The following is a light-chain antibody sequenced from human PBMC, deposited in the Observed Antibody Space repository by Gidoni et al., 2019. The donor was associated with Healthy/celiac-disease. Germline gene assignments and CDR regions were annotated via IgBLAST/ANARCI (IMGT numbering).Light chain of an antibody. CDR2: KDS. CDR1: ALPKHY. CDR3: QSADSSGTPYVV. J-gene: IGLJ2*01. V-gene: IGLV3-25*03. Sequence: SYELTQPPSVSVSTGQTARITCSGDALPKHYAYWYQQKPGQAPVLVIYKDSERPSGIPGRFSGSSSGTTVTLTISGVQAEDEADYYCQSADSSGTPYVVFGGGTKLTVL.